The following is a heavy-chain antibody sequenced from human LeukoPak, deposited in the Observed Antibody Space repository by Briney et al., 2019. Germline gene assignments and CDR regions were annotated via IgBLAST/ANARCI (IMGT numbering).Heavy chain of an antibody. CDR3: AKQAMVRGVILVGYYFDY. CDR1: GFTFSSYA. D-gene: IGHD3-10*01. V-gene: IGHV3-23*01. J-gene: IGHJ4*02. CDR2: ISGSGGNT. Sequence: GGSLRLSCAASGFTFSSYAMSWVLQAPGKAVEWVSTISGSGGNTYYTDSVKGRFTISRDNSKNTLYLQMNSLRAEDTAVYYCAKQAMVRGVILVGYYFDYWGQGTLVTVAS.